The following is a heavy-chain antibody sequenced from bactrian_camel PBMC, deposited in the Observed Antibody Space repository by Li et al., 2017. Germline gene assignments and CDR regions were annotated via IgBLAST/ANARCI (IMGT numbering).Heavy chain of an antibody. J-gene: IGHJ4*01. V-gene: IGHV3S31*01. D-gene: IGHD5*01. CDR3: AADLASSFGVVIYQRRAITT. Sequence: DVQLVESGGGSVQAGGSLRLSCVASGYTSSSLCMGWLRQAPGKEREGVAGIYTGAPRTYYADSVKGRVTISVDRDKNTLYLQMDSLKPEDTAMYYCAADLASSFGVVIYQRRAITTGARGPRSPSP. CDR1: GYTSSSLC. CDR2: IYTGAPRT.